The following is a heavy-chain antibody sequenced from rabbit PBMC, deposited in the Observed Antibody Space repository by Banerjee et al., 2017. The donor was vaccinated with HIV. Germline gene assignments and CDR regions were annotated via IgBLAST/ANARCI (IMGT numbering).Heavy chain of an antibody. CDR2: IDPIFGGT. D-gene: IGHD1-1*01. V-gene: IGHV1S47*01. J-gene: IGHJ4*01. CDR1: GFDFSRYG. Sequence: QEQLLESGGGLVRPEGSLKLSCKASGFDFSRYGVSWVRQAPGKGLEWIGYIDPIFGGTYYASWVNGRFSISRENTQNTLYLQLNSLTAADTATYFCARDLDGVIGWNFGWWGPGTLVTVS. CDR3: ARDLDGVIGWNFGW.